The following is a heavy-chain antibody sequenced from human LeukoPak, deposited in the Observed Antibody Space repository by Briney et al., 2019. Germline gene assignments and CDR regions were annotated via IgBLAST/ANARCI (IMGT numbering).Heavy chain of an antibody. D-gene: IGHD3-22*01. Sequence: GGSLRLSCAASGFIVSNNYMSWVRQAPGKGLELGSVIYSGGSTYYADSVKGRFTISRDNSKNTVYLQMNSLRAEDTAVYYCARYYYDSSGYPYYFDYWGQGTPVTVSS. CDR2: IYSGGST. CDR1: GFIVSNNY. V-gene: IGHV3-53*01. J-gene: IGHJ4*02. CDR3: ARYYYDSSGYPYYFDY.